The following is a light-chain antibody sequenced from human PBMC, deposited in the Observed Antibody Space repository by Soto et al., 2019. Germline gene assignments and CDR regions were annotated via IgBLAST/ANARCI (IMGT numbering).Light chain of an antibody. CDR2: LAS. V-gene: IGKV3-11*01. Sequence: EIVLTQSPATLSSFPGDRVTLSCRASQAVNTRLAWYQHRPGQAPRLLIYLASNRAAGVPARFSGSGSGTEFTITISDVEPEDFAVYYCHQRQSWPRTFGQRTKVDI. CDR3: HQRQSWPRT. CDR1: QAVNTR. J-gene: IGKJ1*01.